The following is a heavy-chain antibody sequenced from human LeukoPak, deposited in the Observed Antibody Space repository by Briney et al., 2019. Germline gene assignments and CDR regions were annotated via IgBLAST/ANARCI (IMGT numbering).Heavy chain of an antibody. CDR3: ANNDYGDIYYFDY. Sequence: SETLSLTCTVSGGSLSSYYWSWIRRPPGKGLEWIGRIYYSGSTYYNPSLKSRVTISVDTSKNQYSLKLSSVTAADTAVYYCANNDYGDIYYFDYWGQGTLVTVSS. V-gene: IGHV4-59*05. D-gene: IGHD4-17*01. CDR2: IYYSGST. J-gene: IGHJ4*02. CDR1: GGSLSSYY.